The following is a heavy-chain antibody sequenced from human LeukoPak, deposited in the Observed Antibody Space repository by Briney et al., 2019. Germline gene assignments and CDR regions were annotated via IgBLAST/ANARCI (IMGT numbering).Heavy chain of an antibody. J-gene: IGHJ3*01. CDR2: IRKKNAGYTT. D-gene: IGHD3-3*01. CDR3: TGEGGAADYTAFDL. CDR1: GFIFSAYI. Sequence: GGSLRLSCAASGFIFSAYIMDWVRQAPGKGLEWIGRIRKKNAGYTTEYAASVKGRFVVSRDDSKASVFLQMTSLETEDTAVYYCTGEGGAADYTAFDLWGQGTMVTVSS. V-gene: IGHV3-72*01.